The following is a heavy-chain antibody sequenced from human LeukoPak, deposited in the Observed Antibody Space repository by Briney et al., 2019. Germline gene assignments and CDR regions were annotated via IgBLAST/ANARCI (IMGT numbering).Heavy chain of an antibody. Sequence: PGGSLRLSCAASGFTFSNAWMSWVRQAPGKGLEWVGHIKRKSDGGTTGYAAPVNGRFTISRDDSQNTLFLQMNGLKIEDTAVYYCTTDNDYGDYGLDYWGQGTLVTVSS. CDR1: GFTFSNAW. J-gene: IGHJ4*02. CDR2: IKRKSDGGTT. CDR3: TTDNDYGDYGLDY. V-gene: IGHV3-15*01. D-gene: IGHD4-17*01.